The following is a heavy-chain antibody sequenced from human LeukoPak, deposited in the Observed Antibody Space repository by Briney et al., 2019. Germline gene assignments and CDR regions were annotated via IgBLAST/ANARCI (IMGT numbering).Heavy chain of an antibody. Sequence: SRTLSLTCAISGDSVSSNSAAWNWIRQSPSRGLEWLGRTYYRSKWYNDYAVSVKSRITINPDTSKNQFSLQLNSATPEDTAVYYCASGGIAVAGRYYYYGMDVWGQGTTVTVSS. CDR3: ASGGIAVAGRYYYYGMDV. CDR2: TYYRSKWYN. CDR1: GDSVSSNSAA. D-gene: IGHD6-19*01. J-gene: IGHJ6*02. V-gene: IGHV6-1*01.